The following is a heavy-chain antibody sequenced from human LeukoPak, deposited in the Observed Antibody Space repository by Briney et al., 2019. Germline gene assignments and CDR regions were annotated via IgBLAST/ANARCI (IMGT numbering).Heavy chain of an antibody. D-gene: IGHD6-6*01. V-gene: IGHV3-23*01. CDR2: ISGSSDNT. CDR1: GFSISSYA. J-gene: IGHJ4*02. CDR3: ALHQASRPN. Sequence: GGSLRLSCAASGFSISSYAMNWCRQAPGKGLEGVSGISGSSDNTYYADSVKGRVTISRDNSKNTLSLQMSSLRADDTAVYYCALHQASRPNWGQGTLVTVSS.